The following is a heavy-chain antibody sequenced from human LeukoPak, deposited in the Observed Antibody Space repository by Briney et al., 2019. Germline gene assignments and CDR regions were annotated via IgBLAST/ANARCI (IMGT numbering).Heavy chain of an antibody. CDR1: GGSISSGGYY. J-gene: IGHJ6*02. CDR2: VYYSGST. V-gene: IGHV4-31*03. D-gene: IGHD2-2*01. CDR3: ARDTAGLGYCSSTSCPWDYGMDV. Sequence: SETLSLTCTVSGGSISSGGYYWSWIRQHPGKGLEWIGYVYYSGSTYYNPSLKSRVTISVDTSKNQFSLKLSSVTAADTAVYYCARDTAGLGYCSSTSCPWDYGMDVWGQGTTVTVSS.